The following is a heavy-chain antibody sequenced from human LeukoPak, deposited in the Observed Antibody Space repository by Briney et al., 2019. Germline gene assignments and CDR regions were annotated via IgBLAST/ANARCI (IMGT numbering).Heavy chain of an antibody. D-gene: IGHD5-12*01. CDR3: ARDRGGYDPADY. CDR2: IHYSGST. V-gene: IGHV4-39*07. Sequence: SETLSLTCTVSGGSISSSSYYWGWIRQPPGKGLEWIGSIHYSGSTYYNPSLKSRVTISVDTSKNQFSLKLSSVTAADTAVYYCARDRGGYDPADYWGQGTLVTVSS. CDR1: GGSISSSSYY. J-gene: IGHJ4*02.